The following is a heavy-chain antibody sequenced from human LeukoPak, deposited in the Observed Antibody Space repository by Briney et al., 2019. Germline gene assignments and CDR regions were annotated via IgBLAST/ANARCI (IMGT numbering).Heavy chain of an antibody. CDR1: GGSISSYY. CDR3: ARAWATDYFDY. J-gene: IGHJ4*02. Sequence: AGTLSLTCTVSGGSISSYYWSWIRQPPGKGLEWIGYEYYSGTINYNPSIKSRVTISVDTSTNQFSLKLSSVTPADTAMYYCARAWATDYFDYWGQGTLVTASS. V-gene: IGHV4-59*01. CDR2: EYYSGTI.